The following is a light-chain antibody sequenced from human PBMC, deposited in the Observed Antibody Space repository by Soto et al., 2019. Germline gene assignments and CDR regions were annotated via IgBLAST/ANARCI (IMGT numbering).Light chain of an antibody. J-gene: IGKJ1*01. CDR3: QQYNDWPRT. CDR2: GAS. CDR1: QSVGIN. V-gene: IGKV3-15*01. Sequence: EVVMTQSPAILSVSPGERATLSCRASQSVGINVAWYQQKPGQAPRLLIYGASTRATGSPDRFSASGSATEVTLTINSLLSEDFAVYYCQQYNDWPRTFGQGTKVDIK.